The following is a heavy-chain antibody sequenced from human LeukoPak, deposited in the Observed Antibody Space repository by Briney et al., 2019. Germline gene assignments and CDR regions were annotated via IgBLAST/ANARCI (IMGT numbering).Heavy chain of an antibody. CDR2: ISYDGSNK. CDR3: AGGEYSSGWHYFDD. CDR1: GFTFSSYA. Sequence: GRSLRLSCAASGFTFSSYAMHWVRQAPGKGLEWVAVISYDGSNKYYADSVKGRFTISRDNSKNTLYLQMNSLRAEDTAAYYCAGGEYSSGWHYFDDWGQGTLVTVSS. V-gene: IGHV3-30*04. D-gene: IGHD6-19*01. J-gene: IGHJ4*02.